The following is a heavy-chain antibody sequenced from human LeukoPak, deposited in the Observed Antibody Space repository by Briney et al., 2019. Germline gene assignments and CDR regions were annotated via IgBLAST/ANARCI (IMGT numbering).Heavy chain of an antibody. D-gene: IGHD6-13*01. Sequence: GGSLRLSCAASGFTFSSYSMNWVRQAPGKGLEWVSSISSSSSYIYYADSVKGRFTISRDNAKNSLYLQMNSLRAEDTAVYYCARGSIAAAYGTYDYWGQGTLVTVSS. CDR1: GFTFSSYS. J-gene: IGHJ4*02. CDR2: ISSSSSYI. CDR3: ARGSIAAAYGTYDY. V-gene: IGHV3-21*01.